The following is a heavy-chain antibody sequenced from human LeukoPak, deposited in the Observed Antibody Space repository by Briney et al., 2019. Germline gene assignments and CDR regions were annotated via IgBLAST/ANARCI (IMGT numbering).Heavy chain of an antibody. CDR1: GYAVSDYF. J-gene: IGHJ4*02. D-gene: IGHD7-27*01. Sequence: GASVKVSCKASGYAVSDYFIHWVRQAPAQGLEWMGRINPNSGVTEYAQNFQGRVTMTRDTSISVTYMELNRLTSADTAVYYCARDLSSTANWELDYWGQGTLVTVSS. CDR2: INPNSGVT. V-gene: IGHV1-2*06. CDR3: ARDLSSTANWELDY.